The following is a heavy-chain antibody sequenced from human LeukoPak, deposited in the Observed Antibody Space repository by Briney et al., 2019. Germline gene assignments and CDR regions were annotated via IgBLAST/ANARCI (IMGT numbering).Heavy chain of an antibody. CDR1: GGTFSSYA. CDR3: ARGGSSSWYEGGFDY. V-gene: IGHV1-69*04. Sequence: ASVKVSCKASGGTFSSYAISWVRQAPGQGLEWMGRIIPILGIANYAQKFQGRVTITADKSTSTAYMELSSLRSEDTAVYYCARGGSSSWYEGGFDYWGQGTLVTVSS. J-gene: IGHJ4*02. CDR2: IIPILGIA. D-gene: IGHD6-13*01.